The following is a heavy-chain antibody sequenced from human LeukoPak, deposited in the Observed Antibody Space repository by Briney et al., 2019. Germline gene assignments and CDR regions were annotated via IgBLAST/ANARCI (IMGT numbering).Heavy chain of an antibody. V-gene: IGHV4-59*01. CDR1: GGSISSYY. Sequence: SETLSLTCTVSGGSISSYYWSWIRQPPGKGLEWIGYIYYSGSTNYNPSLKSRVTISVDTFKNHFSLKLSSVTAADTAVYYCARVVVTAVGYNAFDIWGQGTMVTVSS. J-gene: IGHJ3*02. CDR2: IYYSGST. D-gene: IGHD2-21*02. CDR3: ARVVVTAVGYNAFDI.